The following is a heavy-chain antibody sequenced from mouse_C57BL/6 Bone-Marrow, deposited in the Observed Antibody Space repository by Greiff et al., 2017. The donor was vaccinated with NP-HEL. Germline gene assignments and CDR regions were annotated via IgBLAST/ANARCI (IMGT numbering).Heavy chain of an antibody. Sequence: QVHVKQPGAELVMPGASVKLSCKASGYTFTSYWMHWVKQRPGQGLEWIGEIDPSDSYTNYNQKFKGKSTLTVDKSSSTAYMQLSSLTSEDSAVYYCARSIYWSFDVWGTGTTVTVSS. V-gene: IGHV1-69*01. CDR3: ARSIYWSFDV. D-gene: IGHD2-3*01. CDR2: IDPSDSYT. J-gene: IGHJ1*03. CDR1: GYTFTSYW.